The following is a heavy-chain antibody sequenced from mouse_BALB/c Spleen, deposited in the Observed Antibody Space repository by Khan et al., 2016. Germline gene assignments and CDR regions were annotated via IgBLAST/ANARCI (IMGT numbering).Heavy chain of an antibody. D-gene: IGHD1-2*01. J-gene: IGHJ4*01. CDR1: GDSITSGY. V-gene: IGHV3-8*02. CDR3: ARFITTAYYVMDY. Sequence: VQLKESGPSLVKPSQTLSLTCSVTGDSITSGYWNWIRKFPGNKLEYMGYISYSGSTYYNPSLKSRISITRDTSKNQYYLQLNSVTTEDTATYYYARFITTAYYVMDYWGQGTSVTVSS. CDR2: ISYSGST.